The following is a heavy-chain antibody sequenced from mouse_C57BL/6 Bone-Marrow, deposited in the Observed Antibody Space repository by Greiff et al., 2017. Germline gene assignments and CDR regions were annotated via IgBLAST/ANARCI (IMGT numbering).Heavy chain of an antibody. CDR3: ARDGNAAY. D-gene: IGHD2-1*01. Sequence: EVKLVESGGGLVKPGGSLKLSCAASGFTFSSYAMSWVRQTPEKRLEWVATISDGGSYTYYPDNVKGRFTISRDNAKNNLYLQMSHLKSEDTAMYYCARDGNAAYWGQGTLVTVSA. CDR1: GFTFSSYA. CDR2: ISDGGSYT. V-gene: IGHV5-4*01. J-gene: IGHJ3*01.